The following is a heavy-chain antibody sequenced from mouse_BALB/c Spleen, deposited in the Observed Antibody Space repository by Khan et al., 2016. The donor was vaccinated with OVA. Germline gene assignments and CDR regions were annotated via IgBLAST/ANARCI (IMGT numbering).Heavy chain of an antibody. D-gene: IGHD2-12*01. Sequence: QVQLKQSGPGLVQPSQSLSITCTVSGFSLTTYGIHWVRQSPGKGLEWLGVIWSGGSTDYNVPFISRLSITKENYKSQVFLKMNSLQADDTAIYYCSRNSYRYDFTYWGQGTLVTVSA. CDR3: SRNSYRYDFTY. CDR1: GFSLTTYG. J-gene: IGHJ3*01. V-gene: IGHV2-2*01. CDR2: IWSGGST.